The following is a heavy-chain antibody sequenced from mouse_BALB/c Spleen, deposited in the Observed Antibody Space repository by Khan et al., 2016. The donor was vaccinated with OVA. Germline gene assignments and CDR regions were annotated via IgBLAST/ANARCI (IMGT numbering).Heavy chain of an antibody. V-gene: IGHV9-3-1*01. CDR1: GYTFTDYG. D-gene: IGHD2-1*01. J-gene: IGHJ3*01. Sequence: QIQLVQSGPELKKPGETVKISCKASGYTFTDYGMNWVKQAPGKDLKWMGWINTYTGEPTYADDFKGRFAFSLETSASTAYLQSNNLKNEDSATCFCARSNGNYWFAYWGQGTLVTVSA. CDR3: ARSNGNYWFAY. CDR2: INTYTGEP.